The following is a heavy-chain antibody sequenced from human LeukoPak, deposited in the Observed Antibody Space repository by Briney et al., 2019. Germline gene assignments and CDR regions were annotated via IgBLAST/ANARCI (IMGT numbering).Heavy chain of an antibody. CDR2: ISGSGGST. Sequence: GGSLRLSCAASGFTFSSYAMSWVRQAPGKGLEWVSGISGSGGSTYYADSVKGRFTISRDNSKNTLYLQMNSLRAEDMAVYYCAKDPYSGSFYDYWGQGTLVTVSS. J-gene: IGHJ4*02. V-gene: IGHV3-23*01. CDR3: AKDPYSGSFYDY. D-gene: IGHD1-26*01. CDR1: GFTFSSYA.